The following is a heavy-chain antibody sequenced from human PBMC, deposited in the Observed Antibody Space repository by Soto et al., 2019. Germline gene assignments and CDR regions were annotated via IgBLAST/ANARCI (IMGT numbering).Heavy chain of an antibody. D-gene: IGHD3-22*01. CDR2: ISSSSSYI. J-gene: IGHJ4*02. CDR1: GFTFSSYS. V-gene: IGHV3-21*01. Sequence: EVQLVESGGGLVKPGGSLRLSCAASGFTFSSYSMNWVRQAPGKGLEWVSSISSSSSYIYYADSVKGRFTISRDNAKNSVYLQMSSLRAEDTAVDYCARTLYYYDSGGYRWGQGTLVTVSS. CDR3: ARTLYYYDSGGYR.